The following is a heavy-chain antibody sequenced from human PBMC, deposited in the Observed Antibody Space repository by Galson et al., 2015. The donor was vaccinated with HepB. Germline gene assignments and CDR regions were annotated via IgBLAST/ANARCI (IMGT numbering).Heavy chain of an antibody. D-gene: IGHD3-10*01. V-gene: IGHV3-21*04. CDR3: AKAPYSGRVWGSHGHETACDY. CDR2: ISSSSSYI. Sequence: SLRLSCAASGFTFSSYSMNWVRQAPGKGLEWVSSISSSSSYIYYADSVKGRFTISRDNAKNSLYLQMNSLRAEDTAVYYCAKAPYSGRVWGSHGHETACDYCVQVTLVTVSS. CDR1: GFTFSSYS. J-gene: IGHJ4*02.